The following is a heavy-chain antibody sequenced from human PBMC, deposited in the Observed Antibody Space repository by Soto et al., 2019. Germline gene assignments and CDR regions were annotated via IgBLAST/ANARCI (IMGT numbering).Heavy chain of an antibody. V-gene: IGHV1-24*01. D-gene: IGHD2-2*01. CDR3: ATVRWNCSSTSCYWPRGNWFDP. CDR1: GYTLTELS. Sequence: ASVKVSCKVSGYTLTELSMHWVRQAPGKGLEWMGGFDPEDGETIYAQEFQGRVTMTEDTSTDTAYMELSSLRSEDTAVYYCATVRWNCSSTSCYWPRGNWFDPWGQGTLVTVSS. J-gene: IGHJ5*02. CDR2: FDPEDGET.